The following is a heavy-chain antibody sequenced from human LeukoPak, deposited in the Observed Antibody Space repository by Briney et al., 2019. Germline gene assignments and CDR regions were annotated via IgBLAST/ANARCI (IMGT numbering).Heavy chain of an antibody. CDR3: ARDRGSGSSYFDY. J-gene: IGHJ4*02. Sequence: SQTLSLTCTVSGGSISSGSYYWSWIRQPAGKGLEWIGRIYTSGSTNYNPSLKSRVTISVDTSKNQFSLKLSSVTAADTAVYYCARDRGSGSSYFDYWGQGTLVTVST. D-gene: IGHD3-10*01. CDR1: GGSISSGSYY. V-gene: IGHV4-61*02. CDR2: IYTSGST.